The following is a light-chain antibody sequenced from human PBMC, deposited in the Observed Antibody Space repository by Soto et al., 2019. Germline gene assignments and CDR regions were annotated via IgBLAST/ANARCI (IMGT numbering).Light chain of an antibody. CDR2: EVS. V-gene: IGLV2-14*01. J-gene: IGLJ3*02. Sequence: QSALTQPASVSGSPGQSITISCTGTSSDVDVGGYNYVSWYQQHPGKAPKLMIYEVSNRHSGVSNRFSGSKSGNTASLTISGLQAEDEADYYCSSYTSSATGVFGGGTKVNVL. CDR1: SSDVDVGGYNY. CDR3: SSYTSSATGV.